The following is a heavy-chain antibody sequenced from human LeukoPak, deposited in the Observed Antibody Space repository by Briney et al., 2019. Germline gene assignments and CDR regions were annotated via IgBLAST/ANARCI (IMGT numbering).Heavy chain of an antibody. J-gene: IGHJ5*02. D-gene: IGHD6-13*01. V-gene: IGHV1-46*01. CDR1: GYTFTSYY. Sequence: ASVKVSCKASGYTFTSYYMHWVRQAPGQGLEWMGIINPSGGSTSYAQKFQGRVTMTRDTSTSTVYMELSSLRSEDTAVYYCARVGGIAAAAANNWFDPWGQGTLVTVSS. CDR3: ARVGGIAAAAANNWFDP. CDR2: INPSGGST.